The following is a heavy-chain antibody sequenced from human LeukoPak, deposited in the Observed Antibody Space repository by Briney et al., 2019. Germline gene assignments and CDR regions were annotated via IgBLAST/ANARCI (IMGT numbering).Heavy chain of an antibody. CDR2: IPSDGSDN. CDR1: VFTFSTYG. V-gene: IGHV3-30*02. Sequence: PGRSLRLSCAASVFTFSTYGFHWVRQLPGKGLEWVAFIPSDGSDNYYANSVKGRFTISRDNSKNTLYLQMNSLRSGDTAVYYCAKGLGDYDDFRLGYWGQGTLVTVSS. D-gene: IGHD4-17*01. CDR3: AKGLGDYDDFRLGY. J-gene: IGHJ4*02.